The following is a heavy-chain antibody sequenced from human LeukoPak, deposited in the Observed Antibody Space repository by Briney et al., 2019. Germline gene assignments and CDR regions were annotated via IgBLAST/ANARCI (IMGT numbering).Heavy chain of an antibody. CDR3: ARAQTVRGGDAFDT. V-gene: IGHV4-31*03. Sequence: PSETLSLTCTVSGGSISSGGYHWSWIRQHPGKGLERIGYIYYSGSTYYNPSLKSRVTISVDTSKNQFSLKLSSVTAADTAVYYCARAQTVRGGDAFDTWGQGTMVTVSS. CDR1: GGSISSGGYH. CDR2: IYYSGST. J-gene: IGHJ3*02. D-gene: IGHD3-10*01.